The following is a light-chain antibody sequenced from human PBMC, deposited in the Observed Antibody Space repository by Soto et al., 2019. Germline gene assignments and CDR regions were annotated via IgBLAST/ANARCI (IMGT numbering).Light chain of an antibody. CDR2: DAS. V-gene: IGKV1-5*01. CDR3: QQPGT. Sequence: DIQMTQSPSTLSASVGDGVTITCRASQSISSWLAWYQQKPGKAPKLLIYDASSLESGVPSRFSGSGSGTEFTLTISSLQPDDFATYYCQQPGTFGQGTKVDIK. CDR1: QSISSW. J-gene: IGKJ1*01.